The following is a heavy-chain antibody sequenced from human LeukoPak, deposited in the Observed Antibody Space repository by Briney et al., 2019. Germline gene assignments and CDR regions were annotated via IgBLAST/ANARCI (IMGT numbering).Heavy chain of an antibody. CDR2: INHSGST. D-gene: IGHD3-9*01. CDR1: GGSISSYY. J-gene: IGHJ4*02. Sequence: TPSETLSLTCTVSGGSISSYYWSWIRQPPGKGLEWIGEINHSGSTNYNPSLKSRVTISVDTSKNQFSLKLSSVTAADTAVYYCARGADILTGYYNGGFDYWGQGTLVTVSS. CDR3: ARGADILTGYYNGGFDY. V-gene: IGHV4-34*01.